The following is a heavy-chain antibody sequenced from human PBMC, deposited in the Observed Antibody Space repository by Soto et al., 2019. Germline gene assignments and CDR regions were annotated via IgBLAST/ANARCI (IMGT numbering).Heavy chain of an antibody. V-gene: IGHV4-59*01. CDR2: VYYSGTT. Sequence: SETLSLTCTVSGGSFSSFYWSWIRQPPGKGLEWIGYVYYSGTTNYNPSLKGRVSISVDTSKNQFSLKLTSVTAADTAVYYCATYDSGGKFDFWGLGTLVTSPQ. D-gene: IGHD3-22*01. J-gene: IGHJ4*02. CDR1: GGSFSSFY. CDR3: ATYDSGGKFDF.